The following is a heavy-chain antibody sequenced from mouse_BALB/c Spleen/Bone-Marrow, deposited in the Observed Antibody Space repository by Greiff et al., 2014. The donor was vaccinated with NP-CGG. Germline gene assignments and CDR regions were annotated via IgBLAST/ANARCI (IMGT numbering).Heavy chain of an antibody. V-gene: IGHV14-3*02. J-gene: IGHJ3*01. CDR1: GFNIKDTY. Sequence: EVQLQQSGAELVKPGASVKLSCTASGFNIKDTYMHWVKQRPEQGLEWIGRIDPANGNTKYDPKLQGKATITADTSSNTAYLQLSSLTSEDTAVYYCASYYYGSSSFAHWGQGTLVTVSA. D-gene: IGHD1-1*01. CDR3: ASYYYGSSSFAH. CDR2: IDPANGNT.